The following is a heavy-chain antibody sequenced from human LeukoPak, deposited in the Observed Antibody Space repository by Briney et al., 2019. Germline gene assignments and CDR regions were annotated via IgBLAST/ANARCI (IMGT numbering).Heavy chain of an antibody. D-gene: IGHD1-26*01. CDR1: EFTFNSYI. V-gene: IGHV3-21*01. Sequence: PGGSLRLSCAASEFTFNSYIMNWVRQAPGKGLEWVSFISSSSSYIYYADSVKGRFTISRDNAKSSLYLQMNSLRAEDTAVYYCASGRGGAGDFDYWGQGTVVTVSS. J-gene: IGHJ4*02. CDR2: ISSSSSYI. CDR3: ASGRGGAGDFDY.